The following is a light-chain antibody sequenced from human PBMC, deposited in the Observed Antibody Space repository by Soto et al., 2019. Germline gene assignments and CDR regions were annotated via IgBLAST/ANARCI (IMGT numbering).Light chain of an antibody. CDR1: QNVANY. J-gene: IGKJ4*01. CDR2: GAS. CDR3: QHYEGSPLT. Sequence: EIELTQSQATLSLSPGERATLSCRASQNVANYLDWYPQKPGQAPRLLIYGASNRATGIPDRFSGSGSGTDFTLTISRLEPEDFAVDDGQHYEGSPLTFGGGTKVDIK. V-gene: IGKV3-20*01.